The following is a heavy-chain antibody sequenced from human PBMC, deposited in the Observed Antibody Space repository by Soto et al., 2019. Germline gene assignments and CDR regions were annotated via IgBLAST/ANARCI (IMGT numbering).Heavy chain of an antibody. V-gene: IGHV4-34*01. CDR2: INHSGST. CDR3: ARVRYDSSGYWCYFDY. Sequence: SETLSLTWAVYGGSFSGYYWSWIRQPPGKGLEWIGEINHSGSTNHNPSLKSRVTISVDTSKNQFSLKLSSVTAADTAVYYCARVRYDSSGYWCYFDYWGQGTLVTVS. J-gene: IGHJ4*02. CDR1: GGSFSGYY. D-gene: IGHD3-22*01.